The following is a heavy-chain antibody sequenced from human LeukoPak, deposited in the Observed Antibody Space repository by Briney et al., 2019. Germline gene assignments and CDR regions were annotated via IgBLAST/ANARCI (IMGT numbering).Heavy chain of an antibody. CDR3: ARVTYYYDSSGYYENLNQFDY. CDR2: ISSSGSTI. J-gene: IGHJ4*02. CDR1: GFTFSDYY. V-gene: IGHV3-11*01. Sequence: GGSLRLSCAASGFTFSDYYMSWLRQAPGKGPEWVSYISSSGSTIYYADSVKGRFTISRDNAKNSLYLQMNSLRAEDTAVYYCARVTYYYDSSGYYENLNQFDYWGQGTLVTVSS. D-gene: IGHD3-22*01.